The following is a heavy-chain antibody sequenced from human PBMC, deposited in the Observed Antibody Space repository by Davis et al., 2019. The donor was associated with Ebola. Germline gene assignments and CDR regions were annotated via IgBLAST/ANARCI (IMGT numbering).Heavy chain of an antibody. CDR2: IIPIFGTA. V-gene: IGHV1-69*13. D-gene: IGHD2-15*01. CDR3: ARESCSGGSCYPNLDY. CDR1: GGTFSSYA. Sequence: SVKVSCKASGGTFSSYAISWVRQAPGQGLEWMGGIIPIFGTANYAQKFQGRVTITADESTSTAYMELSSLRSEDTAVYYCARESCSGGSCYPNLDYWGQGTLVTVSS. J-gene: IGHJ4*02.